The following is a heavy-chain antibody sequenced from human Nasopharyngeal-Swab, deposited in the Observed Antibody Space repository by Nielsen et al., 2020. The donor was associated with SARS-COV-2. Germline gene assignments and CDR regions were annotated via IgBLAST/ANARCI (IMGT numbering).Heavy chain of an antibody. Sequence: GESLKISCAASGFTLSDYYMSWIRQAPGKGLEWVSYISSSGSTIYYADSVKGRFTISRDNAKNSLYLQMNSLRAEDTAVYYCAGREGGRDGYNHWGQGTLVTVSS. J-gene: IGHJ5*02. CDR1: GFTLSDYY. CDR3: AGREGGRDGYNH. D-gene: IGHD5-24*01. V-gene: IGHV3-11*01. CDR2: ISSSGSTI.